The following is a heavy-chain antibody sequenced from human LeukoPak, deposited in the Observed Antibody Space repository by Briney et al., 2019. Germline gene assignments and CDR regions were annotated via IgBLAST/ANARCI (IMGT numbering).Heavy chain of an antibody. V-gene: IGHV1-2*02. CDR1: GYTFTGYY. Sequence: GASVKVSCKASGYTFTGYYMHWVRQAPGQGLEWMGWINPNSGGTNYAQKFQGRVTMTRDTPISTAYMELSRLRSDDTAVYYCARDDIVVVPAAADLNYYYYYMDVWGKGTTVTVSS. D-gene: IGHD2-2*01. J-gene: IGHJ6*03. CDR3: ARDDIVVVPAAADLNYYYYYMDV. CDR2: INPNSGGT.